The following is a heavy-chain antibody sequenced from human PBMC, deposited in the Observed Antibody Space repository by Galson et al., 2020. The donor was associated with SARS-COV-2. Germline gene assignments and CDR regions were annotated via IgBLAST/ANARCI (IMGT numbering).Heavy chain of an antibody. CDR1: GYSISSGYY. CDR3: ASLMYYGSGPY. CDR2: IYHSGST. V-gene: IGHV4-38-2*02. J-gene: IGHJ4*02. D-gene: IGHD3-10*01. Sequence: SETLSLTCTVSGYSISSGYYWGWIRQPPGKGLEWIGSIYHSGSTYYNPSLKSRVTISVDTSKNQFSLKLSSVTAADTAVYYCASLMYYGSGPYWGQGTLVTVSS.